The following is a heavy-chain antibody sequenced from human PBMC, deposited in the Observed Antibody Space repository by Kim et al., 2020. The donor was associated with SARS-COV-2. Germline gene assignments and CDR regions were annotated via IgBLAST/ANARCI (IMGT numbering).Heavy chain of an antibody. D-gene: IGHD3-16*02. CDR3: ARDYYDYVWGSYRQYYFDY. Sequence: SETLSLTCAVSGGSISSSNWWSWVRQPPGKGLEWIGEIYHSWSTNYNPSLKSRVTISVDKSKNQFSLKLSSVTAADTAVYYCARDYYDYVWGSYRQYYFDYWGQGTLVTVSS. J-gene: IGHJ4*02. V-gene: IGHV4-4*02. CDR1: GGSISSSNW. CDR2: IYHSWST.